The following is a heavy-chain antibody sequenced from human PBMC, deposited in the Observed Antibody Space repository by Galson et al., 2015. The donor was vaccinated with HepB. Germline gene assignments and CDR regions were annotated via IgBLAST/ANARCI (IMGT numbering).Heavy chain of an antibody. CDR3: TRQGSGGQFFDY. D-gene: IGHD4-23*01. CDR1: GFTFSGAA. J-gene: IGHJ4*02. CDR2: IRTKANSYAT. Sequence: SLRLSCAASGFTFSGAAMHWVRQASGKGLEWVGRIRTKANSYATVYAASVKGRFTISRDDSKSTAYLQMHSLKTEDTAVYYCTRQGSGGQFFDYWGQGALVTVSS. V-gene: IGHV3-73*01.